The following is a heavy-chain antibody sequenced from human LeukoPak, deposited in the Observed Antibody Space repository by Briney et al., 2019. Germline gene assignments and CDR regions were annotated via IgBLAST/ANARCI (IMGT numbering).Heavy chain of an antibody. D-gene: IGHD6-13*01. J-gene: IGHJ4*02. Sequence: SETLSLTCAVYGGSFSGYYWSWIRQPPGKGLEWIGEINHSGSTNYNLSLKSRVTISVDTSKNQFSLKLSSVTAADTAVYYCARALSGSWYPFDYWGQGTLVTVSS. V-gene: IGHV4-34*01. CDR2: INHSGST. CDR3: ARALSGSWYPFDY. CDR1: GGSFSGYY.